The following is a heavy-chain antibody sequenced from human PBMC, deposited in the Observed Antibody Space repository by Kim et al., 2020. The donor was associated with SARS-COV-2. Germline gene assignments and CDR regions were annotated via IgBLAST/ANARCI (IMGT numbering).Heavy chain of an antibody. CDR1: GGSISSGDYY. V-gene: IGHV4-30-4*01. Sequence: SETLSLTCTVSGGSISSGDYYWSWIRQPPGKGLEWIGYIYYSGSTYYNPSLKSRVTISVDTSKNQFSLKLSSVTAADTAVYYCARGIVVVPAANFDPWGQGTLVTVSS. CDR3: ARGIVVVPAANFDP. J-gene: IGHJ5*02. CDR2: IYYSGST. D-gene: IGHD2-2*01.